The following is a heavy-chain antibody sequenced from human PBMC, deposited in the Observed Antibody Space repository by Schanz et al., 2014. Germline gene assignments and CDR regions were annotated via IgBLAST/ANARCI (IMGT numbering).Heavy chain of an antibody. CDR3: YGMDV. V-gene: IGHV4-30-4*07. J-gene: IGHJ6*02. CDR2: ISNSGST. CDR1: GVSITTGGYS. Sequence: QVQVQESGPGLVKPSQTLSLTCAVSGVSITTGGYSWSWIRQPPGKGLEYIGYISNSGSTYYNPSLKSRVTISIDTSKTQFSLRLTSVTAADTAVYYCYGMDVWGQGTTVTVSS.